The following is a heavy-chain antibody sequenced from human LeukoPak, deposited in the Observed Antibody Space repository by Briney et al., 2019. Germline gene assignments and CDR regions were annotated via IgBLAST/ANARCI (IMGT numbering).Heavy chain of an antibody. CDR3: ATALFEYFTF. CDR1: GLTFSDYH. CDR2: ISDNGRTK. V-gene: IGHV3-11*01. Sequence: GGSLRLSCAASGLTFSDYHMSWIRQAPGKGLEWVSYISDNGRTKYYANSVQGRFTGSRDNAKNSLYLQMNSLRADDTAVYYCATALFEYFTFGGREPLAPVSS. D-gene: IGHD3-3*01. J-gene: IGHJ4*02.